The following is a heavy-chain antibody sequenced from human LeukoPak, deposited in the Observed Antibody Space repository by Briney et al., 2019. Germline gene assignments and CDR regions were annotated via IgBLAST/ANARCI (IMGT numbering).Heavy chain of an antibody. Sequence: ASVKVSCKASGYTFTGYFIHWVRQAPGQGLEWMGWISPDNGGTSYARKFQGRVTMTRDTSISAAYMELSRLRSDDTAVYYCARQRVAGPMLGCFDLWGRGTLVTVSS. V-gene: IGHV1-2*02. D-gene: IGHD6-19*01. CDR1: GYTFTGYF. CDR3: ARQRVAGPMLGCFDL. J-gene: IGHJ2*01. CDR2: ISPDNGGT.